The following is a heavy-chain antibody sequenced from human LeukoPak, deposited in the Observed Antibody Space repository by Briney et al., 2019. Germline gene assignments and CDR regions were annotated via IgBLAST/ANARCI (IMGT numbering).Heavy chain of an antibody. CDR2: IIPIFGTA. CDR3: ARGLHYYDSSGYRSEYFQH. V-gene: IGHV1-69*13. J-gene: IGHJ1*01. CDR1: GYTFTSYG. Sequence: SVKVSCEASGYTFTSYGINWVRQAPGQGLEWMGGIIPIFGTANYAQKFQGRVTITADESTSTAYMELSSLRSEDTAVYYCARGLHYYDSSGYRSEYFQHWGQGTLVTVSS. D-gene: IGHD3-22*01.